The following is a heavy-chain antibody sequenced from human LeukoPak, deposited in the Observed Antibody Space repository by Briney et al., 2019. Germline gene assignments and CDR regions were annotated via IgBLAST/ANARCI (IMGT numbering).Heavy chain of an antibody. CDR1: GFTFSSYA. J-gene: IGHJ4*02. CDR3: AKDLRLLWFGELSIPEPFDY. Sequence: PGGSLRLSCAASGFTFSSYAMHWVRQAPGKGLEWVAVISYDGSNEYYADSVKGRFTISRDNSKNTLYLQMNSLRAEDTAVYYCAKDLRLLWFGELSIPEPFDYWGQGTLVTVSS. D-gene: IGHD3-10*01. V-gene: IGHV3-30-3*01. CDR2: ISYDGSNE.